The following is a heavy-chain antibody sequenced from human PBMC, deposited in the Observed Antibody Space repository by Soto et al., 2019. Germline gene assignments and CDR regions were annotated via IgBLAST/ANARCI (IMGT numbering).Heavy chain of an antibody. Sequence: GASVKVSCKASGGTVSSYAISWVRQAPGQGLGWMGGIIPIFGTANYAQKFQGRVTITADESTSTAYMELSSLRSEDTAVYYCARGDIVVVVAATLRRAGGGMDVWGQGTTVTVYS. CDR2: IIPIFGTA. J-gene: IGHJ6*02. CDR3: ARGDIVVVVAATLRRAGGGMDV. V-gene: IGHV1-69*13. D-gene: IGHD2-15*01. CDR1: GGTVSSYA.